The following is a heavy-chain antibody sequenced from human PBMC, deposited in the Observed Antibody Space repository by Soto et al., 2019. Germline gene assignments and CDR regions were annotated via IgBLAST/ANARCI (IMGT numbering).Heavy chain of an antibody. CDR1: GVSITSYF. Sequence: QVRLQESGPGLVKPSETLSLTCTVSGVSITSYFWSWIRQTPGKGLDWIGSISFSGATYSNPSLKGRAALSLDTSENHLSLTLNSVTSADTAVYFCARDRRDGYKRYFDFWGQGNQVTVSS. D-gene: IGHD5-12*01. CDR2: ISFSGAT. J-gene: IGHJ4*02. CDR3: ARDRRDGYKRYFDF. V-gene: IGHV4-59*01.